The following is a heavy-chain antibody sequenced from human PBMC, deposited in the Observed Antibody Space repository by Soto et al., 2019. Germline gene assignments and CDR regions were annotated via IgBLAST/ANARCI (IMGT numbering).Heavy chain of an antibody. CDR3: ARDQAAMAEGTGFDY. Sequence: LRLSCAASGFTFSSYEMNWVRQAPGKGLEWVSYISSSGSTIYYADSVKGRFTISRDNAKNSLYLQMNSLRAEDTAVYYCARDQAAMAEGTGFDYWGQGTLVTVYS. CDR1: GFTFSSYE. J-gene: IGHJ4*02. D-gene: IGHD5-18*01. V-gene: IGHV3-48*03. CDR2: ISSSGSTI.